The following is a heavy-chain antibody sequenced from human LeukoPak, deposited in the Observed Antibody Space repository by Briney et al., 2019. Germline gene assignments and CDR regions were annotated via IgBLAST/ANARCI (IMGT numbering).Heavy chain of an antibody. Sequence: SQTLSLTCTVSGDSINRDSHYSTWIRQHPGKGLEWIGYIDYSRSTYYNPSLKSRVTMSVDTSNNRFSLKLSSVTAADTAVYYCAREVSGSGSDWFDPWGQGTLVTVSS. V-gene: IGHV4-31*03. J-gene: IGHJ5*02. CDR3: AREVSGSGSDWFDP. CDR1: GDSINRDSHY. D-gene: IGHD3-10*01. CDR2: IDYSRST.